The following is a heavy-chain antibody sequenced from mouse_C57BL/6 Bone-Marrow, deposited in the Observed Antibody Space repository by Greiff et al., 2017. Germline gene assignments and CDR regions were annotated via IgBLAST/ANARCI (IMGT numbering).Heavy chain of an antibody. CDR3: AVPTGFDY. V-gene: IGHV1-26*01. CDR1: GYTFTDYY. J-gene: IGHJ2*01. CDR2: INPNNGGT. Sequence: VQLQQSGPELVKPGASVKISCKASGYTFTDYYMNWVKQSHGKSLEWIGDINPNNGGTSYNQKFMGKATLTVDKSSSTAYMELRSLTSEDSAVYYCAVPTGFDYWGQGTTLTVSS. D-gene: IGHD4-1*01.